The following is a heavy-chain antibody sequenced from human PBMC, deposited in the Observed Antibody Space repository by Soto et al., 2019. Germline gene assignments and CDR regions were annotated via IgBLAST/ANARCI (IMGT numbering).Heavy chain of an antibody. Sequence: PGGSLRLSCAASGFTFSDYYMHWVRQAPGKGLEWVAVISYDENNRYYTDSVKGRFTISRDNAKNSLYLQMNSLRDEDTAVYYCARDTQDDFWSGYYRDYWGQGTLVTVSS. J-gene: IGHJ4*02. V-gene: IGHV3-30-3*01. D-gene: IGHD3-3*01. CDR1: GFTFSDYY. CDR2: ISYDENNR. CDR3: ARDTQDDFWSGYYRDY.